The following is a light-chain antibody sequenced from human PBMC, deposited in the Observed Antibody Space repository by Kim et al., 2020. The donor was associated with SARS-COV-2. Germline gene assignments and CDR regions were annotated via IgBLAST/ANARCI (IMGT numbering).Light chain of an antibody. CDR3: QQYGISPYT. CDR2: GAS. J-gene: IGKJ2*01. V-gene: IGKV3-20*01. Sequence: LSPGERATRSCRASQSVSSKYLGWYQQKPGQSPRLLVYGASSRANGIPDRFIGSGSGTDFTLTISRLEPEDFAVYYCQQYGISPYTFGQGTKLEIK. CDR1: QSVSSKY.